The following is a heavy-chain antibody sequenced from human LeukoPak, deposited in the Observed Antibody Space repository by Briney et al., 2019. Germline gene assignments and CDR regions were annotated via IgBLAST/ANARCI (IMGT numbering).Heavy chain of an antibody. CDR2: IFYNGNT. V-gene: IGHV4-59*01. Sequence: PSETLSLTCTVSDGSTSPYYWSWIRQSPGKGLEWIAYIFYNGNTKYNPSLWSRVTISIDTSRNQFSLNLNSVTAADTAVYYCARGGYYYLDVWGQGTTVTVSS. CDR3: ARGGYYYLDV. J-gene: IGHJ6*03. CDR1: DGSTSPYY.